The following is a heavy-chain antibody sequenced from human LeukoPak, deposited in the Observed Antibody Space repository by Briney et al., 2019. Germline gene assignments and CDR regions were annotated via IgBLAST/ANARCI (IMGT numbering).Heavy chain of an antibody. Sequence: SVKVSCKASGGTFSSYAISWVRQAPGQGIEWMGGIIPIFGTANYAQKFQGRVTITTDESTSTAYMELSSLRSEDTAVYYCARDNYAGANWFDPWGQGTLVTVSS. CDR1: GGTFSSYA. CDR3: ARDNYAGANWFDP. CDR2: IIPIFGTA. V-gene: IGHV1-69*05. J-gene: IGHJ5*02. D-gene: IGHD1-7*01.